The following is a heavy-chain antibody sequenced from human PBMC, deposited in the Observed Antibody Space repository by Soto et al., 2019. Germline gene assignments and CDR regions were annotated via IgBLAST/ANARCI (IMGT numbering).Heavy chain of an antibody. CDR1: GGTFSSYT. CDR2: IIPILGIA. D-gene: IGHD3-16*01. J-gene: IGHJ3*02. CDR3: ARSASANAFDI. Sequence: QVQLVQSGAEVKKPGSSVKVSCKASGGTFSSYTVSWVRQAPGQGLEWMGRIIPILGIANYAQKFQGRVTITADKSTSTAYMELSSLRSVVTAVYYCARSASANAFDIWGQGTMVTVSS. V-gene: IGHV1-69*02.